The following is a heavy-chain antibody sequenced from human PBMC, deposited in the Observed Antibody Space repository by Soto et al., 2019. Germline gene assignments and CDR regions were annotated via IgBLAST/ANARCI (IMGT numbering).Heavy chain of an antibody. Sequence: QVQLVESGGGVVQPGRSLRLSCAASGFTFSSYGMHWVRQAPGKGLEWVAVIWYDGSNKYYADSVKGRFTISRDNSKNTLYLQMNSLRAEDTAVYYCAREAAAGQYFDYWGQGTLVTVSS. CDR2: IWYDGSNK. CDR1: GFTFSSYG. J-gene: IGHJ4*02. D-gene: IGHD6-13*01. V-gene: IGHV3-33*01. CDR3: AREAAAGQYFDY.